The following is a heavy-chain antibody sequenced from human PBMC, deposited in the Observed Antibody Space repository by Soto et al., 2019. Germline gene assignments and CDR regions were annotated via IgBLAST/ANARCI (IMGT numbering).Heavy chain of an antibody. CDR2: IYYSGST. Sequence: QVQLQESGPGLVKPSQTLSLTCTVSGGSISSGDYYWSWIRQPPGKGLEWIGYIYYSGSTYYNPSLKSRVTISVDTSKNQFSLKLSSVTAADTAVYYCARADCSGGSCYSGSGGMDVWGQGTTVTVSS. D-gene: IGHD2-15*01. V-gene: IGHV4-30-4*01. CDR1: GGSISSGDYY. J-gene: IGHJ6*02. CDR3: ARADCSGGSCYSGSGGMDV.